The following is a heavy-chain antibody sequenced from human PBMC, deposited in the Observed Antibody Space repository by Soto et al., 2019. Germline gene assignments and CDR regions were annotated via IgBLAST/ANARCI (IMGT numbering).Heavy chain of an antibody. J-gene: IGHJ4*02. D-gene: IGHD5-18*01. CDR3: ARVQDGVQLWFPLDY. Sequence: SQTLSLTCTVSGGSIGNSYWSWIRQSPGKGLEWIGYIYYSGSSNYNPSLKSRVSISVDTSKNQFSLKLSSVTAADTAVYYCARVQDGVQLWFPLDYWGQGTLVTVSS. V-gene: IGHV4-59*08. CDR1: GGSIGNSY. CDR2: IYYSGSS.